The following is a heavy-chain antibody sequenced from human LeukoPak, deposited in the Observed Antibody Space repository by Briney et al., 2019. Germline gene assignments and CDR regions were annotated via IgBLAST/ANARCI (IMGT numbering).Heavy chain of an antibody. CDR1: GFTFSSYA. CDR2: ISGSGGST. V-gene: IGHV3-23*01. Sequence: PGGSLRLSCAASGFTFSSYAMSWVRQTPGKGLEWVSAISGSGGSTYYADSVKGRFTISRDNSKNTLYLQMNSLRAEDTAVYYCAKDRGGYDSSGYKVDYWGQGTLVTVSS. CDR3: AKDRGGYDSSGYKVDY. J-gene: IGHJ4*02. D-gene: IGHD3-22*01.